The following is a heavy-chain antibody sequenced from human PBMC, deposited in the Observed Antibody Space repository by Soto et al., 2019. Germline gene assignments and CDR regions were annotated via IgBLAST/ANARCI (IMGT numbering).Heavy chain of an antibody. D-gene: IGHD5-12*01. CDR2: VYDSGST. Sequence: PSETLSLTCTVSGGSVSSGSYYWNWIRQPPGKGLEWIGYVYDSGSTNYNPSLKSRVTISVDTSKNQFSLKLSSVTAADTAVYYCAGGTDGKKVAYWGQGVLVTVSS. V-gene: IGHV4-61*01. J-gene: IGHJ4*02. CDR3: AGGTDGKKVAY. CDR1: GGSVSSGSYY.